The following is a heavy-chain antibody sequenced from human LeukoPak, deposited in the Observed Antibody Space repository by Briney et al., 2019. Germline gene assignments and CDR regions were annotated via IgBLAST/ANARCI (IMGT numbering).Heavy chain of an antibody. D-gene: IGHD3-22*01. CDR1: GGSISSGGYY. CDR2: IYYSGST. CDR3: XRAQPYYYDSSGYLGSAFDI. V-gene: IGHV4-31*03. J-gene: IGHJ3*02. Sequence: KPSETLSLTCTVSGGSISSGGYYWSWIRQHPGKGLEWIGYIYYSGSTYYNPSLKSRVTISVDTSKNQFSLKLSSVTAADTAVYYCXRAQPYYYDSSGYLGSAFDIWGQGTMVTVSS.